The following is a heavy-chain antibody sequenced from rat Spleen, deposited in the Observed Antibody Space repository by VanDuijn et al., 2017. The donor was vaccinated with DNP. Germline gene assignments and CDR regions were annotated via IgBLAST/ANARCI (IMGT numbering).Heavy chain of an antibody. CDR1: GFTFSDHN. Sequence: EVKLVESGGGLVQPGRSLKLSCAASGFTFSDHNMAWVRQAPKKGLEWVATISYDGSSTYYRDSVKGRFIISRNNAKSTLYLQMDSLRSEDTATYYCARHEATEGIDFDYWGQGVMVTVSS. V-gene: IGHV5-7*01. J-gene: IGHJ2*01. CDR3: ARHEATEGIDFDY. CDR2: ISYDGSST. D-gene: IGHD1-11*01.